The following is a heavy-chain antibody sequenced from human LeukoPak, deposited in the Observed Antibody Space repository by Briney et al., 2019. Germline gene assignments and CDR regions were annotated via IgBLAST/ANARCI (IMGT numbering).Heavy chain of an antibody. J-gene: IGHJ4*02. Sequence: GRSLRLSCAPSGFTFSSYEMNWVRQAPGKGLEWVSYISSSGSTIYYADSVKGRFTISRDNAKNSLYLQMNSLRAEDTAVYYCARGRGYCSGGSCLWGQGTLVTVSS. CDR1: GFTFSSYE. D-gene: IGHD2-15*01. CDR3: ARGRGYCSGGSCL. CDR2: ISSSGSTI. V-gene: IGHV3-48*03.